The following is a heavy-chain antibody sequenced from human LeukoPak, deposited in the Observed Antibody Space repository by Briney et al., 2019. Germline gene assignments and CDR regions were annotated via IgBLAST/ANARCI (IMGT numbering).Heavy chain of an antibody. J-gene: IGHJ3*02. CDR2: IYPGDSDT. Sequence: GESLKISCKSSGYSFTSYWIGWVRQMPGKGLEWMGIIYPGDSDTRYSPSFQGQVTISADKSISTAYLQWSSLKASDTAMYYCARRFYSSSWYSWGNDAFDIWGQGTMVTVSS. CDR3: ARRFYSSSWYSWGNDAFDI. CDR1: GYSFTSYW. D-gene: IGHD6-13*01. V-gene: IGHV5-51*01.